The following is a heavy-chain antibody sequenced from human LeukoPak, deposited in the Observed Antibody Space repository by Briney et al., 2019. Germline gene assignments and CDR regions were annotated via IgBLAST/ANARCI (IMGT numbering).Heavy chain of an antibody. CDR1: GFTFSSYA. CDR2: ISGSGGTT. D-gene: IGHD3-22*01. V-gene: IGHV3-23*01. CDR3: AGIVVVISSDTGGDALDI. Sequence: GGSLRLSCAASGFTFSSYAMSWVRQAPGKGLEWVSVISGSGGTTYYADSVKGRFTISRDNFKNTLYLQMNSLRAEDTAVYYCAGIVVVISSDTGGDALDIWGQGTMVTVSS. J-gene: IGHJ3*02.